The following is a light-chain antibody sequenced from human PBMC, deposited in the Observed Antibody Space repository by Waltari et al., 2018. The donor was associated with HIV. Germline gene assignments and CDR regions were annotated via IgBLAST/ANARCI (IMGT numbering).Light chain of an antibody. CDR3: LLSYAGARPVI. V-gene: IGLV7-46*01. CDR1: PGPVTRGHH. CDR2: DTN. Sequence: QAVVTQAPSLTVSPGGTVPPTCCSSPGPVTRGHHPYWFQQKPGQAPRTLIYDTNNKHSWTPARFSGSLLGGKAALTLSGAQPEDEAKYYCLLSYAGARPVIFGGGTQLTVL. J-gene: IGLJ2*01.